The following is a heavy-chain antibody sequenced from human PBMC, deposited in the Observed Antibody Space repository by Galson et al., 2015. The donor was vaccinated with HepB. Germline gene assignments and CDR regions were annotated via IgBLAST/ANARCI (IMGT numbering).Heavy chain of an antibody. D-gene: IGHD3-3*01. Sequence: SLRLSCAASGFTFSSYGMHWVRQAPGKGLEWVAVIWYDGSNKYYADSVKGRFTISRDNSKNTLYLQMNSLRAEDTAVYYCAREGVQYYDFWSGNNWFDPWGQGTLVTVSS. V-gene: IGHV3-33*01. CDR1: GFTFSSYG. CDR2: IWYDGSNK. CDR3: AREGVQYYDFWSGNNWFDP. J-gene: IGHJ5*02.